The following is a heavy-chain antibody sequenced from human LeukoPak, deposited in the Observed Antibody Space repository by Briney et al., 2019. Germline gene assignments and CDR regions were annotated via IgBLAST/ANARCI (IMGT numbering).Heavy chain of an antibody. CDR2: IKQDGSEK. D-gene: IGHD3-9*01. CDR3: ARVTGFPGMTYYYDYMDV. V-gene: IGHV3-7*01. CDR1: GFTFRSNW. Sequence: GGSLRLSCATSGFTFRSNWMSWVRQPPGKGLGWVANIKQDGSEKYYVDSVKGRFTISRDNAKNSLYLQMNSLRAEDTAVYYCARVTGFPGMTYYYDYMDVWGKGTTVTVSS. J-gene: IGHJ6*03.